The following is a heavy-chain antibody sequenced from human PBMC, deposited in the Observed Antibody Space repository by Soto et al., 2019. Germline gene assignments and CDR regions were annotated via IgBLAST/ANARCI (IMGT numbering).Heavy chain of an antibody. CDR1: GGSISSYY. CDR2: IYYSGST. J-gene: IGHJ4*02. D-gene: IGHD1-26*01. Sequence: SETLSLTCTVSGGSISSYYWSWIRQPPGKGLEWIGYIYYSGSTNYNPSIKSRVTISVDTSKNQFSLKLSSVTAADTAVYYCARDGIVGAFDYWGQGTLVTVSS. CDR3: ARDGIVGAFDY. V-gene: IGHV4-59*01.